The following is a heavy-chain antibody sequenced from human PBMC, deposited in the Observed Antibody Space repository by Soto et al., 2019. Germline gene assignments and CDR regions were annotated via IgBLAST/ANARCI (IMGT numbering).Heavy chain of an antibody. CDR3: ARVSAGYWYFDL. J-gene: IGHJ2*01. CDR1: GGSISSYY. V-gene: IGHV4-59*01. D-gene: IGHD6-19*01. Sequence: QVQLQESGPGLVKPSETLSLTCTVSGGSISSYYWSWIRQPPGKGLEWIGYIYYSGSTNYNPSLMSRVTISVDTSKNQFSLKLTSVTAADTAVYYCARVSAGYWYFDLWGRGTLVTVSS. CDR2: IYYSGST.